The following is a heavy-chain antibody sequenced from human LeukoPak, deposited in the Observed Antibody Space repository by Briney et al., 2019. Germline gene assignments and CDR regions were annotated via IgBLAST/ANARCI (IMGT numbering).Heavy chain of an antibody. V-gene: IGHV3-23*01. D-gene: IGHD4-23*01. J-gene: IGHJ4*02. CDR1: GFTFSSYA. CDR3: AKVGLRWKYYFDY. Sequence: GGSLRLSCAASGFTFSSYAMGWVRQAPGKGLEWVSAISGSGGSTYYADSVKGRFTISRDNSKNTLYLQMNSLRAEDTAVYYCAKVGLRWKYYFDYWGQGTLVTVSS. CDR2: ISGSGGST.